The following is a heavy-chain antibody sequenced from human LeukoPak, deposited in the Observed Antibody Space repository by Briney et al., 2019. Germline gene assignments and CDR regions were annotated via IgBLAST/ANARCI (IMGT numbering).Heavy chain of an antibody. V-gene: IGHV1-46*01. D-gene: IGHD3-22*01. CDR3: ARAGYDSSGYYSY. CDR2: INPSGGST. Sequence: ASLKISCKASGYTFTSYYMHWVRQAPGHGLEWRRIINPSGGSTSYAQKFQGRVTMTRDTSTSTVYMELSSLRSEDTTVYYCARAGYDSSGYYSYWGQGSLVTVSS. J-gene: IGHJ4*02. CDR1: GYTFTSYY.